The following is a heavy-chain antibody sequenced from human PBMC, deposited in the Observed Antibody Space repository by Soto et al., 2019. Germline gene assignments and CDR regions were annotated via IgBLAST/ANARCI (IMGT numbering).Heavy chain of an antibody. V-gene: IGHV3-74*01. Sequence: PGGSLRLSCAASGFTFSSFWMHWVRQAPGKGLVWVSRINSDGSTTSYADSVKGRFTISRDNAKNTLYLQMNSLRAEDTAVYYCARIPPGWGGEQLVLDYWGQGTLVTGSS. CDR3: ARIPPGWGGEQLVLDY. CDR2: INSDGSTT. CDR1: GFTFSSFW. D-gene: IGHD6-13*01. J-gene: IGHJ4*02.